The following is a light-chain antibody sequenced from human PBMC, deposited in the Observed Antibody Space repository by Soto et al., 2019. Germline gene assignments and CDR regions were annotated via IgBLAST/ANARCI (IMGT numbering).Light chain of an antibody. CDR1: QSISNS. V-gene: IGKV1-39*01. CDR3: QQSYSTSPT. CDR2: AAS. Sequence: DIQMTQSPSSLSASVGDRVTITCRASQSISNSLNWYQQKPVKAPKLLIYAASSLQSGVPSRFSGSGSGTDFTLTISSLQPEDFATYYCQQSYSTSPTFGQGTKLEIK. J-gene: IGKJ2*01.